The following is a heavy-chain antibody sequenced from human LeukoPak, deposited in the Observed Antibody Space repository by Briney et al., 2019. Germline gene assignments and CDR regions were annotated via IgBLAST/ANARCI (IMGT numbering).Heavy chain of an antibody. CDR2: INSDGSST. Sequence: GGSLRLSCAASGFTFSSYWMHWVRQAPGKGLVWVSRINSDGSSTSYADSVKGRFTISRDNAKNTLYLQMNSLRAEDTAVYYCILVFGLWNQRYYFDYWGQGTLVTVSS. CDR3: ILVFGLWNQRYYFDY. J-gene: IGHJ4*02. D-gene: IGHD1-14*01. V-gene: IGHV3-74*01. CDR1: GFTFSSYW.